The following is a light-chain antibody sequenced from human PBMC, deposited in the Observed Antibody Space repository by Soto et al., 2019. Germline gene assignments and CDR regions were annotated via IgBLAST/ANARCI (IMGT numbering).Light chain of an antibody. CDR3: SSYTSRSTLDYV. Sequence: QSALTQPASVSGSPGQSITISCTGTSSDVGGYNYVSWYQQHPGKAPKLMIYEVSNRPSGVSNRFSGSKSGNTASLTISGLQAEDEADNYCSSYTSRSTLDYVFGSGTELTV. J-gene: IGLJ1*01. V-gene: IGLV2-14*01. CDR2: EVS. CDR1: SSDVGGYNY.